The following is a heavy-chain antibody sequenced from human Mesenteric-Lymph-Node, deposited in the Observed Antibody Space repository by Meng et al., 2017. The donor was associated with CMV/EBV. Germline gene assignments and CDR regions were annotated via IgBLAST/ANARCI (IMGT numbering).Heavy chain of an antibody. CDR2: IYHSGRT. CDR3: ARGLYGDNAY. CDR1: GDSSNKNNW. V-gene: IGHV4-4*02. D-gene: IGHD4-17*01. J-gene: IGHJ4*02. Sequence: LTCGVSGDSSNKNNWWSWVRQPPGKGLEWIGEIYHSGRTNYNPSLKSRVTISMDKSNNQFSLKLNSVTAADTAVYYCARGLYGDNAYWGQGTLVTVSS.